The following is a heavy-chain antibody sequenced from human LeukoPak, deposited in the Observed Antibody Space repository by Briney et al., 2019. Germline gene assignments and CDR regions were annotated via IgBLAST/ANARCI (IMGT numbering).Heavy chain of an antibody. J-gene: IGHJ6*02. V-gene: IGHV5-51*01. CDR1: GYSFTSYW. CDR2: IFPGDSDT. CDR3: ARLNDYSNPYYYHYALDV. Sequence: GESLKISCKGSGYSFTSYWIAWVRQMPRKGLEWMGIIFPGDSDTTYSPSFQGQVTISADRSISTAYLQWTSLKASDTAMYYCARLNDYSNPYYYHYALDVWGQGTTVTVSS. D-gene: IGHD4-11*01.